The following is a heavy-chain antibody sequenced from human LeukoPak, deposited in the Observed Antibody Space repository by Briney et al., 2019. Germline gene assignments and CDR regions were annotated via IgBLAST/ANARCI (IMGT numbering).Heavy chain of an antibody. D-gene: IGHD6-25*01. J-gene: IGHJ4*02. Sequence: ASVKVSCKASGYTFINYHINWVRQATGQGLEWMGWMNPNNGDSGYAQKFQGRVTITRDTSITTSYMELRSLRSDDTAVYFCARTTSFTASGYDYWGQGTLVTVSS. CDR3: ARTTSFTASGYDY. CDR1: GYTFINYH. V-gene: IGHV1-8*03. CDR2: MNPNNGDS.